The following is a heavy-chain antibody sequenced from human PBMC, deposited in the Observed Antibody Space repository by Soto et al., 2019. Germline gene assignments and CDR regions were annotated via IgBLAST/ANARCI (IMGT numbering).Heavy chain of an antibody. CDR3: ARMIMRYSSSSGYGMDV. CDR1: GFSLSTSGMC. V-gene: IGHV2-70*01. CDR2: IDWDDDK. D-gene: IGHD6-6*01. J-gene: IGHJ6*02. Sequence: SGPTLVNPTQTLTLTCTFSGFSLSTSGMCVSWIRQPQGKALEWLALIDWDDDKYYSTSLKTRLTISKDTSKNQVVLTMTNMDPVDTATYYCARMIMRYSSSSGYGMDVWGQGTTVTVSS.